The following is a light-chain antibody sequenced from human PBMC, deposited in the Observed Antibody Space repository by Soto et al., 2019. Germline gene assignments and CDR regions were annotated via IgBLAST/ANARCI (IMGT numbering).Light chain of an antibody. CDR1: QSPVTTDGNTY. CDR3: MQGTDWPYT. V-gene: IGKV2-30*01. Sequence: DIVMTQSPLSLPVTLGQPASISCRSSQSPVTTDGNTYLNWFQQRPGQSTRRLIYKVSIRDSGVPDRFSGSGSGTEFTLKISRVEVEDVGVYYCMQGTDWPYTFGQGTKLEI. J-gene: IGKJ2*01. CDR2: KVS.